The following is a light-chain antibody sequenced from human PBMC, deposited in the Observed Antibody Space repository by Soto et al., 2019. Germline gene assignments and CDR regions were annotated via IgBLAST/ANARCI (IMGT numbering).Light chain of an antibody. CDR1: SRDVGGYNY. Sequence: QSALTQPASVSGSPGQTITISCTGTSRDVGGYNYVSWYQQHPGKAPKLMIYEVSNRPSGVSNRFSGSKSGNTASLTISGLQAEDEADYYCSSYTSSSRVFGTGTKLTVL. CDR2: EVS. CDR3: SSYTSSSRV. V-gene: IGLV2-14*01. J-gene: IGLJ1*01.